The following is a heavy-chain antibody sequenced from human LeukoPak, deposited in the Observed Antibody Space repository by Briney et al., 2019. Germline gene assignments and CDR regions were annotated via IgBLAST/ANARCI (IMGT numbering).Heavy chain of an antibody. CDR1: GGSFSGYY. CDR2: INHSGST. V-gene: IGHV4-34*01. CDR3: ARGMDVWGSYHRNWFDP. D-gene: IGHD3-16*02. J-gene: IGHJ5*02. Sequence: PSETLSLTCAVYGGSFSGYYWSWIRQPPGKGLEWIGEINHSGSTNYNPSLKSRVTISVDTSKNQFSLKLSSVTAADTAVYYCARGMDVWGSYHRNWFDPWGQGTLVTVSS.